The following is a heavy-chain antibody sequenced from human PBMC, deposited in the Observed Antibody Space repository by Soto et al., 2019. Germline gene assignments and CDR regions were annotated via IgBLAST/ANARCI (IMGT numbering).Heavy chain of an antibody. Sequence: GASVKVSCKASGYTFTGYYMHWVRQAPGQGLEWMGWINPNSGGTNYAQKFQGWVTMTRDTSISTAYMELSRLRSDDTAVYYCARGILGPSSWLIRPLSYYYYGMDVWGQGTTVTVSS. CDR3: ARGILGPSSWLIRPLSYYYYGMDV. J-gene: IGHJ6*02. CDR2: INPNSGGT. D-gene: IGHD6-19*01. V-gene: IGHV1-2*04. CDR1: GYTFTGYY.